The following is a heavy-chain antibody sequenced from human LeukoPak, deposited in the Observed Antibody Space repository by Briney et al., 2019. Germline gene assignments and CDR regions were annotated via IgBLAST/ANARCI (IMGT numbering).Heavy chain of an antibody. CDR1: GFTFTNYA. CDR3: AKAVASTGTKYYFDY. J-gene: IGHJ4*02. V-gene: IGHV3-23*01. CDR2: ISTGGTTT. D-gene: IGHD6-13*01. Sequence: GGSLRLSCAASGFTFTNYAMTWVRQSPGKGLEWVSVISTGGTTTYYADSVKGRFTISKDNSKNTLYLQMNSLRAEDTAVYYCAKAVASTGTKYYFDYWGQGTLVTVSS.